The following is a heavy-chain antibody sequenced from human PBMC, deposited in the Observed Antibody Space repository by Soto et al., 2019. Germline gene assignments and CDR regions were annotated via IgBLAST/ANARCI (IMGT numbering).Heavy chain of an antibody. V-gene: IGHV1-8*01. CDR1: GYTFTSYD. D-gene: IGHD2-2*01. CDR3: ARVPQDIVVVPALNYYFDY. Sequence: ASVKVSWKASGYTFTSYDINWVRQATGQGLEWMGWMNPNSGNTGYAQKFQGRVTMTRNTSISTAYMELSSLRSEDTAVYYCARVPQDIVVVPALNYYFDYWGQGTLVTVSS. CDR2: MNPNSGNT. J-gene: IGHJ4*02.